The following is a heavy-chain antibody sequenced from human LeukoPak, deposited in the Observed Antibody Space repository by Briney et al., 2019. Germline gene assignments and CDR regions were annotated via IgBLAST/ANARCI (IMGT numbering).Heavy chain of an antibody. D-gene: IGHD6-13*01. CDR2: IIPIFGTA. Sequence: ASVKVSCKASGYTFTRHDINWVRQAPGQGLEWMGGIIPIFGTANYAQKFQGRVTITADESTSTAYMELSSLRSEDTAVYYCARGGAAAGTFDYWGQGTLVTVSS. V-gene: IGHV1-69*13. J-gene: IGHJ4*02. CDR1: GYTFTRHD. CDR3: ARGGAAAGTFDY.